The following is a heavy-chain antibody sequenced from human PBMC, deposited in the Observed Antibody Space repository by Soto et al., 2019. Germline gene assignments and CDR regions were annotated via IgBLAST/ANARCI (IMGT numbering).Heavy chain of an antibody. D-gene: IGHD6-19*01. V-gene: IGHV3-48*01. Sequence: GGSLRLSCAASGFTFSSYSMNWVRQAPGKGLEWVSYISSSSSTIYYADSVKGRFTISRDNSKNTLYLQMNSLRAEDTAVYYCARGGTAVAGTSWFDPWGQGTLVTVSS. CDR3: ARGGTAVAGTSWFDP. CDR1: GFTFSSYS. CDR2: ISSSSSTI. J-gene: IGHJ5*02.